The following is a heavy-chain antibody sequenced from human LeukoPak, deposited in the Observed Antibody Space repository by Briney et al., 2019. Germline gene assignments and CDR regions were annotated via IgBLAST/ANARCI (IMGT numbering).Heavy chain of an antibody. Sequence: GGSLRLSCAASGFTFSSYWMHWVRQAPGKGLVWVSRINGDGSSTNYADSVKGRFTISRDNAKNTLYLQVNSLRAEDTAIYYCAKGRKSGSYLFESAFDYWGQGTLVTVSS. CDR2: INGDGSST. CDR1: GFTFSSYW. J-gene: IGHJ4*02. CDR3: AKGRKSGSYLFESAFDY. V-gene: IGHV3-74*01. D-gene: IGHD1-26*01.